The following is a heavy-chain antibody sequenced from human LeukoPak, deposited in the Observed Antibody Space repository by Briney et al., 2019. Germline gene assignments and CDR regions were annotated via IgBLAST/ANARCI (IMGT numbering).Heavy chain of an antibody. J-gene: IGHJ4*02. Sequence: PGGFLRLSCAASGFTFSGYAMSWVRQAPGKGLEWVSGISGSGGSTYYADSVKGRFTISRDNSKNTLYVQMNSLRAEDTAVYYCAKRSRLAGPFDYWGQGTLVTVSS. D-gene: IGHD6-19*01. V-gene: IGHV3-23*01. CDR2: ISGSGGST. CDR3: AKRSRLAGPFDY. CDR1: GFTFSGYA.